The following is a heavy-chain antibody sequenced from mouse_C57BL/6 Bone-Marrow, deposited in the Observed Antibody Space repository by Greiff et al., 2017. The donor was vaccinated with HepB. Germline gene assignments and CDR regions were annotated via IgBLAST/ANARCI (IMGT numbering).Heavy chain of an antibody. CDR3: TRRGIYDCALYY. Sequence: VQLQQPGAELVKPGASVKLSCKASGYTFTSYWMHWVKQRPGQGLEWIGMIHPNSGSTNYNEKFKSKATLTVDKSSSTAYMQLSSLTSEDSAVYYCTRRGIYDCALYYGGQGTTLTVSS. J-gene: IGHJ2*01. CDR1: GYTFTSYW. CDR2: IHPNSGST. V-gene: IGHV1-64*01. D-gene: IGHD2-3*01.